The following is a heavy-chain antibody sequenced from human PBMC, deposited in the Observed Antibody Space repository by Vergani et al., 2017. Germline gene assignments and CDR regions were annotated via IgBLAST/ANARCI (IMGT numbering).Heavy chain of an antibody. CDR3: ARDRTSRPFDY. D-gene: IGHD2-2*01. J-gene: IGHJ4*02. Sequence: QVQLVESGGGVVQPGRSLRLSCAASGFRFSSYGMNWVRQAPGKGLGWVAVIWYDGSNKYYADSVKGRFTISRDNSQNTVNLQMNSLRAEDTAVYYCARDRTSRPFDYWGQGTLVTVSS. CDR1: GFRFSSYG. CDR2: IWYDGSNK. V-gene: IGHV3-33*01.